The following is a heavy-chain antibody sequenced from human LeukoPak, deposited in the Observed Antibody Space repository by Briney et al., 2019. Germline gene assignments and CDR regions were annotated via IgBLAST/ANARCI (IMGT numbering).Heavy chain of an antibody. J-gene: IGHJ4*02. V-gene: IGHV4-4*07. CDR2: IYSTGST. Sequence: SETLSLTCTVSGGSISSYYWSWIRQPAGKGLEWIGRIYSTGSTNYNPSLKSRVTMLVDTSKNQFSLRLRSVTAADTAVYYCARQIASAGTAGFDFWGQGALVTVSS. D-gene: IGHD6-13*01. CDR3: ARQIASAGTAGFDF. CDR1: GGSISSYY.